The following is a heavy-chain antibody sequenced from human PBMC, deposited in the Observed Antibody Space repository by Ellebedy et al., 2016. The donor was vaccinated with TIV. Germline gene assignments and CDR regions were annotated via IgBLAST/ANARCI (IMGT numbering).Heavy chain of an antibody. D-gene: IGHD3-16*01. V-gene: IGHV4-34*01. CDR1: GGSFSGYF. CDR3: ARFGPY. J-gene: IGHJ4*02. CDR2: INRSGST. Sequence: SETLSLTXAVYGGSFSGYFWSWIRQPPGKGLEWIGEINRSGSTNYSPSLKSRVTISVDTSKNHFSLKLSSVTAADTAVYYCARFGPYWGRGTLVTVSS.